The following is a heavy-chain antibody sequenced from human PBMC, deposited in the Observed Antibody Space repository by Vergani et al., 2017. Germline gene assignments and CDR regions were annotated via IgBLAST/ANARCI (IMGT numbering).Heavy chain of an antibody. CDR3: VNGYYYDQSGLASFDY. V-gene: IGHV3-30*18. D-gene: IGHD3-22*01. CDR1: GFTFSSYG. CDR2: ISFDGSNK. J-gene: IGHJ4*02. Sequence: QVQLVESGGGVVQPGRSLRVSCAASGFTFSSYGMHWVRQAPGKGLEWVAVISFDGSNKHYADSVKGRFTISRDNSQNTLYLQMDSLTAEDTAIYFCVNGYYYDQSGLASFDYWGQGTLVTVSS.